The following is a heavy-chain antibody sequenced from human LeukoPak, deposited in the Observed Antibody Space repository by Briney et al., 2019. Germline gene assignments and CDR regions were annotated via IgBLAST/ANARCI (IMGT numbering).Heavy chain of an antibody. CDR2: IYSGGST. CDR3: VAWYSSSWLFDY. D-gene: IGHD6-13*01. Sequence: GGSLRLSCAVSGFIVNTYYMSWVRQAPGKGLEWVSVIYSGGSTYYADSVKGRFTISRDNSKNTLYLQMNSLRAEDTAVYYCVAWYSSSWLFDYWGQGTLVTVSS. J-gene: IGHJ4*02. V-gene: IGHV3-66*01. CDR1: GFIVNTYY.